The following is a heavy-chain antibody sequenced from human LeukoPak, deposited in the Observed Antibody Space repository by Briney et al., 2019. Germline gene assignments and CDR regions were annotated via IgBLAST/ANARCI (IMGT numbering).Heavy chain of an antibody. D-gene: IGHD4-17*01. J-gene: IGHJ5*02. Sequence: PSETLSLTCTVSGYSISSGYYWGWIRQPPGKGLEWIGSIYHSGSTYYNPSLKSRVTISVDTSKNQFSLKLSSVTAADTAVYYCARVLGDYGDPKRSDWFDPWGQGTLVTVSS. CDR1: GYSISSGYY. CDR2: IYHSGST. CDR3: ARVLGDYGDPKRSDWFDP. V-gene: IGHV4-38-2*02.